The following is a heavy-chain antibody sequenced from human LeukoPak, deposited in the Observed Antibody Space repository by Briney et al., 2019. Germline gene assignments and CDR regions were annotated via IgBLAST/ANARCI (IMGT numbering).Heavy chain of an antibody. Sequence: GGSLRLSCAASGFTFSSYWMSWVRQAPGKGLEWVANIKHDGSEKFYVDSVEGRFTISRDNAKNSLYLQMNSLRAEDTAVYYCARDWGYCSGDGCQQRFDYWGQGTLVTVSS. CDR2: IKHDGSEK. D-gene: IGHD2-15*01. V-gene: IGHV3-7*05. CDR1: GFTFSSYW. CDR3: ARDWGYCSGDGCQQRFDY. J-gene: IGHJ4*02.